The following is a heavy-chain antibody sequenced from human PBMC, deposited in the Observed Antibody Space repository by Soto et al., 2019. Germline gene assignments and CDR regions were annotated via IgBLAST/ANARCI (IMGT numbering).Heavy chain of an antibody. CDR2: ISSSGGNT. Sequence: PGGSLRLSCAASGFTFNSYAMSWVRQAPGKGLEWVSSISSSGGNTYYADSVKGRFTISRDNSKNTLYLQMNSLRAEDTAVYYCARDRYPFDYWGQGTLVTVSS. D-gene: IGHD1-26*01. CDR3: ARDRYPFDY. CDR1: GFTFNSYA. J-gene: IGHJ4*02. V-gene: IGHV3-23*01.